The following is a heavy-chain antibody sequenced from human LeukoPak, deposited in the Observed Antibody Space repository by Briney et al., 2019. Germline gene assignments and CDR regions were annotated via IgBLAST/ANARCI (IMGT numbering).Heavy chain of an antibody. CDR1: GGSISSSSYY. J-gene: IGHJ6*03. D-gene: IGHD6-13*01. CDR3: ARTTEAHSWRTRYYDYYMDV. CDR2: IYYSGST. Sequence: SETLSLTCTVSGGSISSSSYYWGWIRQPPGKGLEWIGCIYYSGSTYYNPSLKSRVTIPVDTSKNQFSLKLSSVTAADTAVYYCARTTEAHSWRTRYYDYYMDVWGKGTTVTVSS. V-gene: IGHV4-39*07.